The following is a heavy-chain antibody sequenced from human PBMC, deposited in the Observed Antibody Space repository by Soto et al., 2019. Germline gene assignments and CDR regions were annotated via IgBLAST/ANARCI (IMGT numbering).Heavy chain of an antibody. CDR3: ARGGTTSLDY. V-gene: IGHV4-61*08. Sequence: PSETLSLTCAVSGDSVSSSEFYWTWIRPPPGKPLDWFGYVYSTGTTNYSPSLKSRVDMSVDTSENQFSLKVRSVTAADTAVYYCARGGTTSLDYWGQGTQVTVSS. J-gene: IGHJ4*02. D-gene: IGHD1-1*01. CDR1: GDSVSSSEFY. CDR2: VYSTGTT.